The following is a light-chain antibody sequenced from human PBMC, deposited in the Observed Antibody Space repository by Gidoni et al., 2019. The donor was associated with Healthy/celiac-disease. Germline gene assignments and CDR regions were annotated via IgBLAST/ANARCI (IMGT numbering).Light chain of an antibody. CDR3: QQRSNWPPLFT. CDR2: DAS. Sequence: EIVLTQSPATLSLSPGERATLSCRASQSVSSYLAWYQQKPGQAPMLLIYDASNRATGIPARFSGSGSVTDFTLTISSLEPEDFAVYYCQQRSNWPPLFTFGPGTKVDIK. CDR1: QSVSSY. V-gene: IGKV3-11*01. J-gene: IGKJ3*01.